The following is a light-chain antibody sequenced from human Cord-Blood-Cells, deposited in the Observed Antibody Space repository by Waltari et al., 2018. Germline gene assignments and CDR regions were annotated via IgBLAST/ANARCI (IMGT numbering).Light chain of an antibody. CDR3: QQYGSSPRT. V-gene: IGKV3-20*01. Sequence: ESVLTQSPGTLSLSRGGRATLSCRASQSVSSSYLAWYQQKPGQAPRLLIYGASSRATGIPDRFRGSGSGTDFTLTISRLEPEDFAVYYCQQYGSSPRTFGQGTKVEIK. CDR2: GAS. J-gene: IGKJ1*01. CDR1: QSVSSSY.